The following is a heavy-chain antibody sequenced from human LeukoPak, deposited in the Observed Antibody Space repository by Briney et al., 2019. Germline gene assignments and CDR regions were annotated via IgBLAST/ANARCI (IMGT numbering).Heavy chain of an antibody. J-gene: IGHJ4*02. CDR2: IYYSGST. V-gene: IGHV4-61*01. CDR3: ARGKNVDY. CDR1: GGSISSSSYY. Sequence: SETLSLTCTVSGGSISSSSYYWSWIRQPPGKGLEWIGYIYYSGSTNYNPSLKSRVTISVDTSKNQFSLKLSSVTAADTAVYYCARGKNVDYWGQGTLVTVSS.